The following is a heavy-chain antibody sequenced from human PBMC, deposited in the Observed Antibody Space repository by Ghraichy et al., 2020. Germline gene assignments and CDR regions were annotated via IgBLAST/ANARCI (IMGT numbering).Heavy chain of an antibody. Sequence: GGSLRLSCVASGFTFSFYGMHWVRQAPGKGLEWVAVISYDGSNKYYADSVKGRFTISRDNSKDTVDLQMNSLSAEDTAVYYCGKDRRHFGSGSYNVYYYGMDVWGQGTTVNVSS. V-gene: IGHV3-30*18. D-gene: IGHD3-10*01. CDR2: ISYDGSNK. J-gene: IGHJ6*02. CDR3: GKDRRHFGSGSYNVYYYGMDV. CDR1: GFTFSFYG.